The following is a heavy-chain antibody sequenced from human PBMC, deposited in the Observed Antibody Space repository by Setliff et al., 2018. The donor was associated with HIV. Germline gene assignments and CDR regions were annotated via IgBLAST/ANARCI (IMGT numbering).Heavy chain of an antibody. Sequence: SETMSLTCKVSGDSISMGGYYWTWNRKPAGKGLEWIGHIYTSGNTNYNPSLKSRVSISVATSKNQFFLTLTSVTAADSAVYYCARLGEHDTGDLDVWGKGTTVTVSS. D-gene: IGHD1-1*01. CDR1: GDSISMGGYY. CDR2: IYTSGNT. V-gene: IGHV4-61*09. CDR3: ARLGEHDTGDLDV. J-gene: IGHJ6*04.